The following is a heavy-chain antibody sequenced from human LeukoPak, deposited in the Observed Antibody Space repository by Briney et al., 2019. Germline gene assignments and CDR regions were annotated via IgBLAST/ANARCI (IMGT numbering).Heavy chain of an antibody. D-gene: IGHD7-27*01. CDR1: GYTFTSYD. Sequence: ASVKVSCKASGYTFTSYDIHWVRQATGQGLEWMGGFDPEDGETIYAQKFQGRVTMTEDTSTDTAYMELSSLRSEDTAVYYCATGWRANWGFAGTRGQGTLVTVSS. CDR3: ATGWRANWGFAGT. J-gene: IGHJ4*02. CDR2: FDPEDGET. V-gene: IGHV1-24*01.